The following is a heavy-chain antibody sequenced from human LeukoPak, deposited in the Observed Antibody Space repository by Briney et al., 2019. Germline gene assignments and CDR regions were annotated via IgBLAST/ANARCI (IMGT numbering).Heavy chain of an antibody. CDR1: GGSISSGSYY. Sequence: PSQTLSLTCTVSGGSISSGSYYWSWIRQPAGKGLEWIGRIYTSGSTNYNPSLKSRVTISVDTSKNQFSLKLSSVTVADTAVYYCARDRGYYDSSGYYYYFDYWGQGTLVTVSS. V-gene: IGHV4-61*02. D-gene: IGHD3-22*01. J-gene: IGHJ4*02. CDR2: IYTSGST. CDR3: ARDRGYYDSSGYYYYFDY.